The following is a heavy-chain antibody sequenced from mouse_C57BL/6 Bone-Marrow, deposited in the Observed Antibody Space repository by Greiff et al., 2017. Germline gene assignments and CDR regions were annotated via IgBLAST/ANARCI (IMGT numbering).Heavy chain of an antibody. CDR2: IDPSDSYT. J-gene: IGHJ3*01. V-gene: IGHV1-50*01. CDR1: GYTFTSYW. Sequence: QVQLQQPGAELVKPGASVKLSCKASGYTFTSYWMQWVKQRPGQGLEWIGEIDPSDSYTNYNQKFKGKATLTVDKSSSTAYMQLSSLTSEDSAVYYCAITWDSDPYWGQGTLVTVSA. D-gene: IGHD4-1*01. CDR3: AITWDSDPY.